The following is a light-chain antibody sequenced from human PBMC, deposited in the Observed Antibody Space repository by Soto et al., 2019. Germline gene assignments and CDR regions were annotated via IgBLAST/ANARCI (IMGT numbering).Light chain of an antibody. CDR1: QDISNF. V-gene: IGKV1-27*01. CDR3: QKYSSAPFT. J-gene: IGKJ3*01. CDR2: GAA. Sequence: DIQMTQSPSSLSASVGDRVTITCRASQDISNFLVWFQQKPGKVPNLLIYGAATLQSGLPSRFSDSGSGTDYALTSSSRRPEDVETYFCQKYSSAPFTFGPGTTVDIK.